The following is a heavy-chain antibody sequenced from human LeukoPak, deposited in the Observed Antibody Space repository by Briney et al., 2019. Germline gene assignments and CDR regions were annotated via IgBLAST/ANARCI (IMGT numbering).Heavy chain of an antibody. V-gene: IGHV4-4*07. CDR2: IYST. J-gene: IGHJ4*02. CDR1: GGSISSYS. CDR3: ARGEGSGWYYFNY. Sequence: SETLSLTCTVSGGSISSYSWSWIRQPAGKGLEWIGRIYSTNYNPSLKSRVTISVDTTKNQFSLKLSSVTAADTAVYYRARGEGSGWYYFNYWGQGTLVTVSS. D-gene: IGHD6-13*01.